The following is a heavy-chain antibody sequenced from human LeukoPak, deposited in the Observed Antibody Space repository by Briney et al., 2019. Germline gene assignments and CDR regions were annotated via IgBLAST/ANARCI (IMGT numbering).Heavy chain of an antibody. Sequence: GGSLRLSCAASGFTFSNNGMHWVRQAPGKGLEWVAVIWYDGSNKYYPDSVKGRFTISRDNSKNTLYLQMNSLRAEDTAVYYWGRGYCRGVNSSPNYLAYGAQEPLFTVPS. CDR2: IWYDGSNK. V-gene: IGHV3-33*01. CDR1: GFTFSNNG. CDR3: GRGYCRGVNSSPNYLAY. J-gene: IGHJ4*02. D-gene: IGHD2-15*01.